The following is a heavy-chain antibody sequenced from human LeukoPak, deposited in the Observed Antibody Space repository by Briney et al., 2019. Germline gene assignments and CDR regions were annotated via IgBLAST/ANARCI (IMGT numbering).Heavy chain of an antibody. CDR1: GGSISSYY. CDR3: ARKRLRLGKYDAFDI. Sequence: PSETLSLTCTVSGGSISSYYWSWIRQPPGEGLEWIGYIYYSGSTNYNPSLKSRVTISVDTSKNQFSLKLSSVTAADTAVYYCARKRLRLGKYDAFDIWGQGTMVTVSS. CDR2: IYYSGST. D-gene: IGHD3-16*01. V-gene: IGHV4-59*01. J-gene: IGHJ3*02.